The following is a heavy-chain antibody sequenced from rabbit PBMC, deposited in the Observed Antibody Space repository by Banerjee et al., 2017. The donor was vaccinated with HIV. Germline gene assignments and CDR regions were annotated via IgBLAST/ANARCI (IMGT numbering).Heavy chain of an antibody. J-gene: IGHJ4*01. D-gene: IGHD2-1*01. CDR2: IYPDYRGT. CDR1: GDDFSNYG. Sequence: QEQLVESGGSLVTLGGSLKLSCKASGDDFSNYGISWVRQAPGKGLEWIAYIYPDYRGTHYATWVNGRFTISLDNAQNTVTLQVTSLTAADTATYFCLRDRANIGGDYGPYYFDLWGPGTLVTVS. CDR3: LRDRANIGGDYGPYYFDL. V-gene: IGHV1S47*01.